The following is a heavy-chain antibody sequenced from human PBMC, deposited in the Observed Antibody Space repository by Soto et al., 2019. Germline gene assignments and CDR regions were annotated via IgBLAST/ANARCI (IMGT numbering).Heavy chain of an antibody. J-gene: IGHJ4*02. Sequence: XSVKVSCKASGYTFTSYGISWVRQAPGQGLEWMGWISAYNGNTNYAQKLQGRVTMTTDTSTSTAYMELRSLRSDDTAVYYCARDSKRGYSSRWYGYWGQGTLGTVSS. CDR1: GYTFTSYG. V-gene: IGHV1-18*04. CDR3: ARDSKRGYSSRWYGY. D-gene: IGHD6-13*01. CDR2: ISAYNGNT.